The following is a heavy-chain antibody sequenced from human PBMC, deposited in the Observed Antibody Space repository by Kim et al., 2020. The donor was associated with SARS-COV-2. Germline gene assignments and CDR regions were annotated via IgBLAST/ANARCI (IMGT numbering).Heavy chain of an antibody. D-gene: IGHD6-19*01. CDR3: ARDNGAVAGTELDF. V-gene: IGHV4-4*02. J-gene: IGHJ4*02. Sequence: SETLSLTCTVTGDAITSINWWNWVRQPPGRGLEWIGEIYHTGNTNYNPSLQSRATISVYTSKNQFSLTLRYVNAADTAVYYCARDNGAVAGTELDFWGQGALVTVSS. CDR1: GDAITSINW. CDR2: IYHTGNT.